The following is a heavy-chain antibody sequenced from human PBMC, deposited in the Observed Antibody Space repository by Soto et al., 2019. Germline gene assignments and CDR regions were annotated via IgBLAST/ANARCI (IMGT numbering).Heavy chain of an antibody. CDR1: GYNFTTYW. J-gene: IGHJ6*02. Sequence: EVQLVQSGAEVKKPGESLKISCKGSGYNFTTYWIGWVRQMPGKGLEWMGIIYPGDSDTRYSPSFQGQVTISADKSISTAYLQWGSLKASDTAMYYCARDSSNYVGAYYYYFGMDVWGQGTTVTVSS. D-gene: IGHD4-4*01. CDR2: IYPGDSDT. V-gene: IGHV5-51*01. CDR3: ARDSSNYVGAYYYYFGMDV.